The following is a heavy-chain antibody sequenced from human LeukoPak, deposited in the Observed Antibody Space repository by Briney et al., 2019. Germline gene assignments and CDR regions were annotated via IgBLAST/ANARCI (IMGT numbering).Heavy chain of an antibody. CDR3: ARWVAAAGKIDY. J-gene: IGHJ4*02. D-gene: IGHD6-13*01. V-gene: IGHV5-10-1*01. CDR1: GYGFTNYW. Sequence: GESLKISCKGSGYGFTNYWISWVRQMPGKGLEWMGRIDPSDSYTNYSPSFQGHVTISADKSVSTAYLQWSSLKASDTAMYYCARWVAAAGKIDYWGQGTLVTVSS. CDR2: IDPSDSYT.